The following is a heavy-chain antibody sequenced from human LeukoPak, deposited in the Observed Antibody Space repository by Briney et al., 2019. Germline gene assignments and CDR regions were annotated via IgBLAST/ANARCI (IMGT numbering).Heavy chain of an antibody. D-gene: IGHD1-26*01. Sequence: GGSLRLSCAASGFTFSSYSMNWARQAPGKGLEWVSSISSSSSYIYYADSVKGRFTISRDNAKNSLYLQMNSLRAEDTAVYYCARVVGVGATTIDYWGQGTLVTVSS. CDR2: ISSSSSYI. CDR1: GFTFSSYS. V-gene: IGHV3-21*01. CDR3: ARVVGVGATTIDY. J-gene: IGHJ4*02.